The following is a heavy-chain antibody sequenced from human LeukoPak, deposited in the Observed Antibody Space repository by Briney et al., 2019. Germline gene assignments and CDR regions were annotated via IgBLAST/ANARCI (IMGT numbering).Heavy chain of an antibody. CDR1: GGSISSYH. V-gene: IGHV4-59*01. D-gene: IGHD5-18*01. CDR2: IYYSGST. CDR3: ARGGGYSYGFSYYYYYMDV. J-gene: IGHJ6*03. Sequence: SETLSLTCTVSGGSISSYHWSWIRQPPGKGLEWIGYIYYSGSTNYNPSLKSRVTISVDTSKNQFSLKLSSVTAADTAVYYCARGGGYSYGFSYYYYYMDVWGKGTTVTVSS.